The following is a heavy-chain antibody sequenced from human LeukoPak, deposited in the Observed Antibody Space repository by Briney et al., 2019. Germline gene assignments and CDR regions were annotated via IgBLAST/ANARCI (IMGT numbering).Heavy chain of an antibody. D-gene: IGHD3-3*01. CDR1: GGSISSYY. CDR2: IYYSGYT. J-gene: IGHJ4*02. CDR3: ARGAEYYAIWRGYAGYSDY. V-gene: IGHV4-59*08. Sequence: SETLSLTCTVSGGSISSYYWSWIRQPPGKGLEYIGYIYYSGYTNYNPSLKSRVTISVDTSKKKFSLKLTSVTAADTAVYFCARGAEYYAIWRGYAGYSDYWGQGISVTVSS.